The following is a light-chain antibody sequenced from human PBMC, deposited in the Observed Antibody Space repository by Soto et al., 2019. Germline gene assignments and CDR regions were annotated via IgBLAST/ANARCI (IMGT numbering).Light chain of an antibody. CDR1: SSDVSGYNY. CDR3: SSYTRSSSSYV. J-gene: IGLJ1*01. Sequence: QSVLTQPASVSGSPGQSITISCTGISSDVSGYNYVSWYQQHPGKAPKLMIYDVSNRPLGVSNRFSGSKSGNTASLTISGLQADDEADYYCSSYTRSSSSYVFGTGTKVTVL. V-gene: IGLV2-14*01. CDR2: DVS.